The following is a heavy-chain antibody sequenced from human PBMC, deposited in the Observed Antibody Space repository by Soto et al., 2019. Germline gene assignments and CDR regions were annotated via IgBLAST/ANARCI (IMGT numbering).Heavy chain of an antibody. Sequence: QVQLQQWGAGLLKPSETLSLTCAVYGGSFSGYYWSWIRQPPGKGLEWIGEINHSGSTNYNPSLKSRVTISLDTSKNQFSLKLSSVTAADTAVYYCARGNDYVWGSYRNWGQGTLVTVSS. CDR2: INHSGST. V-gene: IGHV4-34*01. J-gene: IGHJ4*02. CDR1: GGSFSGYY. CDR3: ARGNDYVWGSYRN. D-gene: IGHD3-16*02.